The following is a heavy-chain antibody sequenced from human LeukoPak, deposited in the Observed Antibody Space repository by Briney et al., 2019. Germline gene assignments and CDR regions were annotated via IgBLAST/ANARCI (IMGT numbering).Heavy chain of an antibody. CDR3: ARNLGVFYYGMDV. CDR2: IYYSGST. V-gene: IGHV4-30-4*02. Sequence: SETLSLTCSVSGGSISSGDYYWSWIRQPPGKGLEWIGYIYYSGSTYYNPSLKSRVTISVDTSKNQFSLKLSSVTAADTAVYYCARNLGVFYYGMDVWGQGTTVTVSS. D-gene: IGHD3-3*01. CDR1: GGSISSGDYY. J-gene: IGHJ6*02.